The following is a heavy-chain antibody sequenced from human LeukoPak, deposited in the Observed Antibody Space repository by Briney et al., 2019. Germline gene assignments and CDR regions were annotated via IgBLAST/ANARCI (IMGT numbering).Heavy chain of an antibody. J-gene: IGHJ4*02. D-gene: IGHD6-13*01. CDR1: GYTFTSYY. CDR3: ARVLTPGIAAAGYDY. V-gene: IGHV1-2*02. Sequence: ASVKVSCKASGYTFTSYYMHWVRQAPGQGLEWMGWINPNSGGTNYAQKFQGRVTMTRDTSISTAYMELSRLRSDDTAVYYCARVLTPGIAAAGYDYWGQGTLVTVSS. CDR2: INPNSGGT.